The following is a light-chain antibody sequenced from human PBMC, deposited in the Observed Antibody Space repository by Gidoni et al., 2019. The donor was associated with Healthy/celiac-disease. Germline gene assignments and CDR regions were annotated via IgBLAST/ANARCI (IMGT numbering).Light chain of an antibody. CDR1: QSISSW. CDR2: KAS. V-gene: IGKV1-5*03. J-gene: IGKJ1*01. Sequence: DIQMTQSPSTLSASVADRVTITCRASQSISSWLAWYQQKPGKAPKLLIYKASSLESGVPSRFSGSGSGTEFTLTISSLQPDDFATYYCQQYNSYSRWTFGQGTKVEIK. CDR3: QQYNSYSRWT.